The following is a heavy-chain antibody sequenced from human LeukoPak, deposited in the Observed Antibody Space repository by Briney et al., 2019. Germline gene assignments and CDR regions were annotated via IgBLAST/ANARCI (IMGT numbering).Heavy chain of an antibody. CDR3: AGDSWYSSSWYPTNYYYYMDV. Sequence: ASVKVSCKASGYTFTSYAMNWVRQAPGQELEWMGWINTNTGNPTYAQGFTGRFVFSLDTSVSTAYLQISSLKAEDTAVYYCAGDSWYSSSWYPTNYYYYMDVWGKGTTVTVSS. CDR1: GYTFTSYA. CDR2: INTNTGNP. D-gene: IGHD6-13*01. J-gene: IGHJ6*03. V-gene: IGHV7-4-1*02.